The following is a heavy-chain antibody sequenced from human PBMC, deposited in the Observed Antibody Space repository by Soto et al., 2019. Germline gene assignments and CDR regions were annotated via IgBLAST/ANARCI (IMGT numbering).Heavy chain of an antibody. Sequence: PSETLSLTCTVSGGSFSSGSYYWSWIRQPPGKGLEWIGYIYYSGSTNYNPSLKSRVTISVDTSKNQFSLKLSSVTAADTAVYYCARAGGGYSYGTFDYWGQGTLVTVSS. D-gene: IGHD5-18*01. CDR3: ARAGGGYSYGTFDY. CDR1: GGSFSSGSYY. V-gene: IGHV4-61*01. J-gene: IGHJ4*02. CDR2: IYYSGST.